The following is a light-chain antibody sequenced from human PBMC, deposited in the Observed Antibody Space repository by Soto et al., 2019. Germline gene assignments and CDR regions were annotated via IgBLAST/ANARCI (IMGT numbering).Light chain of an antibody. Sequence: QSVLTQPPSASGTPGQRVSISCSGGSSNIGTNTVNWYQHLPGPAPKLLIFSNDERPSGVPDLFSGSKSGTSASLAISGLQCDDEADYYCATWDDSLNGVVFGGGTKVTVL. J-gene: IGLJ2*01. CDR2: SND. CDR1: SSNIGTNT. CDR3: ATWDDSLNGVV. V-gene: IGLV1-44*01.